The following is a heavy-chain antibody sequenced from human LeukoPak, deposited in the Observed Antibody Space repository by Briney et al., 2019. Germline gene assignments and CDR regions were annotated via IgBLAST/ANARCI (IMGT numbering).Heavy chain of an antibody. J-gene: IGHJ4*02. Sequence: SGGSLRLSCAASGFTFSSYEMSRVRQAPGKGLEWVSYISSSGSTIYYADSVKGRFTISRDNAKNSLYLQMNSLRAEDTAVYYCARDAYCSSTSCYWWGYYFDYWGQGTLVTVSS. D-gene: IGHD2-2*01. CDR2: ISSSGSTI. CDR1: GFTFSSYE. V-gene: IGHV3-48*03. CDR3: ARDAYCSSTSCYWWGYYFDY.